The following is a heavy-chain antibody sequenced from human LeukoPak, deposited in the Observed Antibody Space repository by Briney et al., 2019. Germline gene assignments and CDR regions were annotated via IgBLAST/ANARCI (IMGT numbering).Heavy chain of an antibody. CDR1: GDSISSGFYY. J-gene: IGHJ5*02. CDR3: ARGDLKSDWFDP. V-gene: IGHV4-61*02. D-gene: IGHD3-3*01. CDR2: FYSSGRT. Sequence: SETLSLTCTVSGDSISSGFYYWNWIRQPAGKGLEWIGRFYSSGRTNFNPSLKSRVTISSDTSKNQFSLKLRSVTAADTAVYYCARGDLKSDWFDPWGQGTLVTVS.